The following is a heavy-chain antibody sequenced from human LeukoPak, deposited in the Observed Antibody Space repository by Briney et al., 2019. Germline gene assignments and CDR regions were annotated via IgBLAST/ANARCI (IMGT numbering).Heavy chain of an antibody. CDR2: ISGSGSTI. CDR3: VKTDYSTGPYDL. D-gene: IGHD4-4*01. CDR1: GFTFRSFA. J-gene: IGHJ4*02. Sequence: GGSLRLSCAASGFTFRSFAMNWVRQPPGKGLEWVSAISGSGSTIFYADSVKGRFTISRDNSRSTLYLQMNSLRPEDTAVYYCVKTDYSTGPYDLWGQGVPVTVSS. V-gene: IGHV3-23*01.